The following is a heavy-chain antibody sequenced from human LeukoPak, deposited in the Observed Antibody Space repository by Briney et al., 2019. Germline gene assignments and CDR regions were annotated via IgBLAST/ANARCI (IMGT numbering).Heavy chain of an antibody. CDR3: ARGGHYDILTGYYPFDY. Sequence: ASVKVSCKVSGYTLTELSMHWVRQAPGKGLEWMGGFDPEDGETIYAQKFQGRVTMTEDTSTDTAYMELSSLRSEDTAVYYCARGGHYDILTGYYPFDYWGQGTLVTVSS. V-gene: IGHV1-24*01. J-gene: IGHJ4*02. D-gene: IGHD3-9*01. CDR2: FDPEDGET. CDR1: GYTLTELS.